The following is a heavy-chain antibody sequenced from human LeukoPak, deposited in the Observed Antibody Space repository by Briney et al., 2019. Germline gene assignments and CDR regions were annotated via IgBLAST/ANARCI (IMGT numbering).Heavy chain of an antibody. Sequence: SGGSLRLSCAASGFTFSSYGMHWVRQAPGKGLEWVAVISYDGSNKYYADSVKGRFTISRDNSKNTLYLQMNSLRAEDTAVYYCAKPDYSNPGYWGQGTLVTVSS. J-gene: IGHJ4*02. V-gene: IGHV3-30*18. CDR1: GFTFSSYG. CDR3: AKPDYSNPGY. CDR2: ISYDGSNK. D-gene: IGHD4-11*01.